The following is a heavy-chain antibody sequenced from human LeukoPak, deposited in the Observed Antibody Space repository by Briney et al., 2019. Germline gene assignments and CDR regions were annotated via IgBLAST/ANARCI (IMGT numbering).Heavy chain of an antibody. CDR3: ARVRSDDHDYGDYSFYYYYYGMDV. J-gene: IGHJ6*02. D-gene: IGHD4-17*01. Sequence: NPSETLSLTCTASGASICSGDYYWSWIRQPPGKGLEWIGYIYYSGSTNYNPSLKSRVTISVDTSKNQFSLKLSSVTAADTAVYYCARVRSDDHDYGDYSFYYYYYGMDVWGQGTTVTVSS. V-gene: IGHV4-61*08. CDR1: GASICSGDYY. CDR2: IYYSGST.